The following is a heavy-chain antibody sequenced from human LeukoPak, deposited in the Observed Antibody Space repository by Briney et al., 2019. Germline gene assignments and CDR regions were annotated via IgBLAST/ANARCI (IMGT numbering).Heavy chain of an antibody. Sequence: GGSLRLSCAAAGCMVSSYAITWVRQAPGNGLVLVSGINSNGSSTSYADSVKGRFTISRDNAKNTLYLQMNSLRAEDTAVYYCARDLYYYDSSGGDYWGQGTLVTVSS. CDR3: ARDLYYYDSSGGDY. CDR2: INSNGSST. D-gene: IGHD3-22*01. V-gene: IGHV3-74*01. CDR1: GCMVSSYA. J-gene: IGHJ4*02.